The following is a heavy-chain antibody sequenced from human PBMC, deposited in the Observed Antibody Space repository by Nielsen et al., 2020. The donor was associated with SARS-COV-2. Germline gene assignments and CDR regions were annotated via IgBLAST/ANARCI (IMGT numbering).Heavy chain of an antibody. D-gene: IGHD6-6*01. CDR2: ISSSGSTI. J-gene: IGHJ6*02. CDR3: ARDRSIAALLLGYYYYGMDV. Sequence: GGSLRLSCAASGFTFSDYYMSWIRQAPGKGLEWVSYISSSGSTIYYADSVKGRFTISRDNAKNSLYLQMNSLRAEDTAVYYCARDRSIAALLLGYYYYGMDVWGQGTTVTVSS. V-gene: IGHV3-11*01. CDR1: GFTFSDYY.